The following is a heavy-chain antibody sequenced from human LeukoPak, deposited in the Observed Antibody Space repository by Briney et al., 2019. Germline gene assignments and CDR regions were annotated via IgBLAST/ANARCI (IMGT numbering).Heavy chain of an antibody. D-gene: IGHD5-24*01. Sequence: GGSLRLSCTASGFTFSSFWMSWVRQAPGKGLEWVSSISSSSSYIYYADSVKGRFTISRDNAKNSLYLQMNSLRAEDTAVYYCARIQRRLGPYFDYWGQGTLVTVSS. CDR2: ISSSSSYI. V-gene: IGHV3-21*01. J-gene: IGHJ4*02. CDR1: GFTFSSFW. CDR3: ARIQRRLGPYFDY.